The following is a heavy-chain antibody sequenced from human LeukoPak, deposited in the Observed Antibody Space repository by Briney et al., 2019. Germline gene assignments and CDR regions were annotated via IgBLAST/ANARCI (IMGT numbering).Heavy chain of an antibody. CDR2: IYYSGST. CDR3: ARLGGNYPFDY. J-gene: IGHJ4*02. CDR1: GGSISSSSYY. V-gene: IGHV4-39*01. D-gene: IGHD1-26*01. Sequence: PSETLSLTCTVSGGSISSSSYYWGWIRQPPGKGLEWIGNIYYSGSTYYNPSLKSRVTISVDTSKNQFSLKLSSVTAADTAVYYCARLGGNYPFDYWGQGTLVIVSS.